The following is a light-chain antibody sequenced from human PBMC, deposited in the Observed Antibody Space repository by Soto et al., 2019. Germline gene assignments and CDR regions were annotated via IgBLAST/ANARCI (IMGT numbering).Light chain of an antibody. V-gene: IGKV3-15*01. CDR2: GAS. Sequence: EIVMTQSPATLSVSPGERATLSCRASQSVSSNLAWYQQNPGQAPRLLLYGASTGATGIPARFSGCGSGTAFTITFSRLQSEVFAVYYCHQYNNWPTFGPGTKVDIK. CDR3: HQYNNWPT. CDR1: QSVSSN. J-gene: IGKJ3*01.